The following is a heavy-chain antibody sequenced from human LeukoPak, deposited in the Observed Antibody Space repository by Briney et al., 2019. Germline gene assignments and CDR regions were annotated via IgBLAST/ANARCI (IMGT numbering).Heavy chain of an antibody. Sequence: PSETLSLNCTVSGASISSYYWSWIRQPPGKGLEWIGYVYYSGSTNYNPSLKSRVTISVDTSKNQFSLQLRSVTAADTGVYYCAGDVMSTALDAFDVWGQGTMVTVSS. CDR2: VYYSGST. CDR3: AGDVMSTALDAFDV. CDR1: GASISSYY. J-gene: IGHJ3*01. V-gene: IGHV4-59*01. D-gene: IGHD1-1*01.